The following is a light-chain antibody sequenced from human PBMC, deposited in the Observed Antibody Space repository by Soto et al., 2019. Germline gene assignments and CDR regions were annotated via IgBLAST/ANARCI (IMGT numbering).Light chain of an antibody. CDR1: QSISSW. CDR2: KAS. J-gene: IGKJ1*01. Sequence: DIQMTHSPSTLSASVGDRVTITCRASQSISSWLAWYQQKPGKAPNLLIYKASSLQSGVPSRFSGSGSGTEFTLTISSLQPDDCGTYYCQQYNDKWTFGQGTKVDIK. CDR3: QQYNDKWT. V-gene: IGKV1-5*03.